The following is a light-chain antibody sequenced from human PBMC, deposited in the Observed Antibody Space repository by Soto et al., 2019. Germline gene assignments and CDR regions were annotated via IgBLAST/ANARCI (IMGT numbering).Light chain of an antibody. J-gene: IGKJ4*01. CDR2: SIS. V-gene: IGKV1-39*01. CDR3: QQTYNLPPT. Sequence: DIQLTQSPSSLSASVGDRVSITCRTSQTISTFLNWYHHRPGQAPKLLLYSISNLQSGVPSRFSGGGAGTEFTLTIRSLQPEDFGSYSCQQTYNLPPTFGGGTRVQIK. CDR1: QTISTF.